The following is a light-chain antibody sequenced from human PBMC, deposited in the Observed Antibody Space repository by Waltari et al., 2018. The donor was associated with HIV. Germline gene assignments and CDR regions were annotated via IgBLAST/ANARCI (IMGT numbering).Light chain of an antibody. CDR1: QDINTY. J-gene: IGKJ4*01. CDR3: QQLYRYPLS. V-gene: IGKV1-9*01. CDR2: AAS. Sequence: DIQLTQSPSFLSASVGDRVTITCRASQDINTYLAWYQKIPGGTPKLLIYAASTLHSGVPSRFSGSGSGTEFTLTISTLQSEDFSTYYCQQLYRYPLSFGGGTKV.